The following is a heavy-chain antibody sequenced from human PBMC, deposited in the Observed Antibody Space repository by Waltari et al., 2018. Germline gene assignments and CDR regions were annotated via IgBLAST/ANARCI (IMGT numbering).Heavy chain of an antibody. V-gene: IGHV4-61*02. CDR3: ASSQELREFDFDY. CDR2: IYTSGST. Sequence: QVQLQESGPGLVKPSQTPSLTCTVSGGAIITVSSSWSWIRQPAGRGLEWIGRIYTSGSTNYNPSLKSRVTISVDTSKNQFSLKLSSVTAADTAVYYCASSQELREFDFDYWGQGTLVTVSS. D-gene: IGHD3-10*01. CDR1: GGAIITVSSS. J-gene: IGHJ4*02.